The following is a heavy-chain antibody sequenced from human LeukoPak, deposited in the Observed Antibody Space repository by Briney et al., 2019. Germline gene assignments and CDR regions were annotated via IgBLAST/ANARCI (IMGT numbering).Heavy chain of an antibody. CDR3: ARLYSQELDLLLLIGYYDY. CDR2: IDPNSGNT. Sequence: AASVKVSCKASGYTFTAYYIHWVRQAPGHGVEWMGRIDPNSGNTIYAQKFQDRVTMTRDTSISTAYMKLRGLTSDNTAIYYCARLYSQELDLLLLIGYYDYWGQGTLVTVSS. V-gene: IGHV1-2*06. J-gene: IGHJ4*02. D-gene: IGHD2-15*01. CDR1: GYTFTAYY.